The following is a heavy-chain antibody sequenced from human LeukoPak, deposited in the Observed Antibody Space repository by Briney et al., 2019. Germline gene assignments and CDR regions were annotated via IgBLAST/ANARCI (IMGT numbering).Heavy chain of an antibody. CDR2: ISAYNGNT. CDR3: ARVLYCGGDCYLGFDY. D-gene: IGHD2-21*01. Sequence: ASVKVSCKASGYTFTSYGISWVRQAPGQGLEWMGWISAYNGNTNYAQKLQGRVTMTTDTSTSTAHMELRSLRSDDTAVYYCARVLYCGGDCYLGFDYWGQGTLVTVSS. CDR1: GYTFTSYG. J-gene: IGHJ4*02. V-gene: IGHV1-18*01.